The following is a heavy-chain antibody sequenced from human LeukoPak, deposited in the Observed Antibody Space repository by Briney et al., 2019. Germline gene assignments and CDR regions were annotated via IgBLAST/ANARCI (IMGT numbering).Heavy chain of an antibody. CDR3: ARADYDFWSGSSGY. Sequence: GASVKVSCKASGYTFTSYGISWVRQAPGQGLEWMGWISAYNGNTNYAQKLQGRVTMTTDTSTSTAYMELRSLRSDDTAVYYCARADYDFWSGSSGYWGQGTLVTVSS. V-gene: IGHV1-18*01. J-gene: IGHJ4*02. D-gene: IGHD3-3*01. CDR1: GYTFTSYG. CDR2: ISAYNGNT.